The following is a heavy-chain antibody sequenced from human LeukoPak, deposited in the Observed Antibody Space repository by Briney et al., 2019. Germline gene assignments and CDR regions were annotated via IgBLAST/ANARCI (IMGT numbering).Heavy chain of an antibody. J-gene: IGHJ4*02. CDR2: INPNSGGT. Sequence: GASVKVSCKASGYTFTGYYMHWVRQAPGQGLEWMGWINPNSGGTNYAQKFQGRVTMTRDTSISTAYMELSRLRSDDTAVYYCAREVGDSSSWAHKESFDYWGQGTLVTVSS. CDR3: AREVGDSSSWAHKESFDY. V-gene: IGHV1-2*02. CDR1: GYTFTGYY. D-gene: IGHD6-13*01.